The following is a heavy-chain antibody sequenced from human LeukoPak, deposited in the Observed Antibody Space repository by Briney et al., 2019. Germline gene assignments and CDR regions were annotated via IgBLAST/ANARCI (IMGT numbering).Heavy chain of an antibody. CDR3: ARDYSNGWYGDSDY. Sequence: ASVKVSCKASGYTFSNFGINWVRQAPGQGLEWIAWISGNNDNPNYGQKFQGRFTVTTDSSTSTAYMELRSLRSDDTAIYYCARDYSNGWYGDSDYGGQGTLVTVSS. CDR1: GYTFSNFG. J-gene: IGHJ4*02. V-gene: IGHV1-18*01. D-gene: IGHD6-19*01. CDR2: ISGNNDNP.